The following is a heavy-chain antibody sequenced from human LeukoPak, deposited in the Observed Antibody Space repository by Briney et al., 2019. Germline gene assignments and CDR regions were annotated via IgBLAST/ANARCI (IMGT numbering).Heavy chain of an antibody. Sequence: GGSLRLSCAASGFTFDEYGMNWVRQAPEKGLEWVSGINWNGASTNYADSVQGRFTISRDNSKNTLYLQMNSLRAEDTAVYYCARGYCSGGSCPFGYWGQGTLVTVSS. CDR2: INWNGAST. CDR3: ARGYCSGGSCPFGY. V-gene: IGHV3-20*04. D-gene: IGHD2-15*01. CDR1: GFTFDEYG. J-gene: IGHJ4*02.